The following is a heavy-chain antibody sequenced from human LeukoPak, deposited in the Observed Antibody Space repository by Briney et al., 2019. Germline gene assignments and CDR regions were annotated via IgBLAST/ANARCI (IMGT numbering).Heavy chain of an antibody. CDR3: ARSGSQDCSSTSCSDFDY. Sequence: ESGGSLRLSCAASGSTFSDYWMSWVRQDPGKGLAWVANIRQDGGDFNYVDSVKGRFTISRDNAKNSLYLQMNSLRAEDTAVYYCARSGSQDCSSTSCSDFDYWGQGTLVTVSS. D-gene: IGHD2-2*01. J-gene: IGHJ4*02. V-gene: IGHV3-7*01. CDR1: GSTFSDYW. CDR2: IRQDGGDF.